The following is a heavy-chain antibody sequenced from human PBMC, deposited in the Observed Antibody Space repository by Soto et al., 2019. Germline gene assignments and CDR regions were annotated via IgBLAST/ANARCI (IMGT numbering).Heavy chain of an antibody. CDR2: IYYSWST. CDR1: VVCIITYG. D-gene: IGHD6-19*01. Sequence: SGTLSLACTVSVVCIITYGWNGIRQPPGKGLEWIGYIYYSWSTSYNPSLKSRVTISVDTSNSQFSLELRSVTAAYTAVYYCASDRSSGWQPAYGIEVRGTGTTVNVSS. V-gene: IGHV4-59*01. J-gene: IGHJ6*04. CDR3: ASDRSSGWQPAYGIEV.